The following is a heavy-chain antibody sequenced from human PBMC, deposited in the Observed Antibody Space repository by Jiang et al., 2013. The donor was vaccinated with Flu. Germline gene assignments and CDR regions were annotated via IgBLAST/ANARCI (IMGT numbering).Heavy chain of an antibody. CDR3: ARDRQYLDASDV. Sequence: GGLVQPGGSLRLSCTASGFTLSSYGVNWVRQAPGKGLEWISHITSSNDGIYYADSVKGRFTISRDTAKNSVFLQMNSLRAEDTAVYYCARDRQYLDASDVWGQGTMVTVSS. V-gene: IGHV3-48*01. CDR1: GFTLSSYG. CDR2: ITSSNDGI. J-gene: IGHJ3*01. D-gene: IGHD3-10*01.